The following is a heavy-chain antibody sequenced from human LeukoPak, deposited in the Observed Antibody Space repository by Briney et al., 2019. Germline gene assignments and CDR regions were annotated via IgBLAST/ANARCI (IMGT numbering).Heavy chain of an antibody. CDR2: IYYSGST. D-gene: IGHD2-15*01. J-gene: IGHJ4*02. Sequence: SETLSLTCTVSGGSISSYYWSWIRQPPGKGLERIGYIYYSGSTNYNPSLKSRVTISVDTSKNQFSLKLSSVTAADTAVYYCARGSKYCSGGSCYSYYFDYWGQGTLVTVSS. V-gene: IGHV4-59*01. CDR1: GGSISSYY. CDR3: ARGSKYCSGGSCYSYYFDY.